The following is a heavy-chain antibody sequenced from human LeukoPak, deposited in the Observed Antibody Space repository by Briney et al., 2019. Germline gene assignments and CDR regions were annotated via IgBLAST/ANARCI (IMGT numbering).Heavy chain of an antibody. CDR2: MSFDGSYK. J-gene: IGHJ4*02. D-gene: IGHD2-15*01. CDR1: GFTLRRYA. V-gene: IGHV3-30*01. CDR3: ARGKGGPFKY. Sequence: GGSLRLSCAASGFTLRRYAMHWVRQAPGKGLEWVAAMSFDGSYKYYAESVKGRFTISRDNSNNTVSLEMNSLRAEYTAVYFCARGKGGPFKYWGQGTLVTVSS.